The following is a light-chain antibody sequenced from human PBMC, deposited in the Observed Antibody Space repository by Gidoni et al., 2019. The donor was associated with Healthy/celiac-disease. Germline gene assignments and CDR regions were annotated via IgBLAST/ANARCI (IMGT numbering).Light chain of an antibody. Sequence: DIVMTQSPDSLAVSLGERATINCKSSQNVLYSSNNKNYLAWYQQKPGQPPKLLIYWASTRESGVPDRFSGSGSGTDFTLTISSLQAEDVAVYYCKQYYSTPFTFGPGTKVDIK. CDR2: WAS. J-gene: IGKJ3*01. CDR3: KQYYSTPFT. V-gene: IGKV4-1*01. CDR1: QNVLYSSNNKNY.